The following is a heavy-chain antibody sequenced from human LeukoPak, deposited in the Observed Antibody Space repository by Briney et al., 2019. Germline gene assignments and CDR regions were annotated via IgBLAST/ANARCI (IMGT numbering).Heavy chain of an antibody. V-gene: IGHV4-59*01. CDR3: ARGYDYVWGSYRIDAFDI. J-gene: IGHJ3*02. D-gene: IGHD3-16*02. CDR2: FYYSGTT. Sequence: PSETLSLTCTVSGGSISTYYWSWIRQPPGKGLEWIGYFYYSGTTNYNPSLKSRVTISVDTSKNQFSLKLSSVTAADTAVYYCARGYDYVWGSYRIDAFDIWGEGTMVTVSS. CDR1: GGSISTYY.